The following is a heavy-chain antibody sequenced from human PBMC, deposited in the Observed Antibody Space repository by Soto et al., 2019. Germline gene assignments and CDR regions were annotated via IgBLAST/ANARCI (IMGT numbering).Heavy chain of an antibody. CDR1: GGSISSGGYY. Sequence: LSLTCTVSGGSISSGGYYWSWIRQHPGKGLEWIGYIYYSGSTYYNPSLKSRVTISVDTSKNQFSLKLSSVTAADTAVYYCARDQSYGSGSYYTSDGMDVWGQGTTVTVSS. CDR2: IYYSGST. CDR3: ARDQSYGSGSYYTSDGMDV. J-gene: IGHJ6*02. D-gene: IGHD3-10*01. V-gene: IGHV4-31*02.